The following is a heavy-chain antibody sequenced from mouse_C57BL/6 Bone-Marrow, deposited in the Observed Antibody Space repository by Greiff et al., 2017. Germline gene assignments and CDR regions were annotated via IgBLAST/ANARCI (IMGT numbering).Heavy chain of an antibody. Sequence: QVQLQQPGAELVKPGASVKLSCKASGSTFTSYWMQWVKQRPGQGLEWIGEIDPSDSYTNYNQKFKGKATLTVDTSSSTAYMQLSSLTSEDSAVYYCARKGVYYFDYWGQGTTLTVSS. CDR3: ARKGVYYFDY. J-gene: IGHJ2*01. CDR1: GSTFTSYW. V-gene: IGHV1-50*01. CDR2: IDPSDSYT.